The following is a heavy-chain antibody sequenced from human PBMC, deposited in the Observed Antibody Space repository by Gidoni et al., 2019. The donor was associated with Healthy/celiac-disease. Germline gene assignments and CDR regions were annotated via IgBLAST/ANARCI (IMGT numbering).Heavy chain of an antibody. CDR1: GGSLRSGSYY. CDR3: ARGEVECSGGSCYLPGDV. Sequence: QVQLQESGPGLVKPSQTLSLTCTVSGGSLRSGSYYWSWIRQPAGKGLEWIGRIYTSGSTNYNPSLKSRVTIAVDTSKNQFSLKLSSVTAADTAVYYCARGEVECSGGSCYLPGDVWGQGTTVTVSS. J-gene: IGHJ6*02. CDR2: IYTSGST. D-gene: IGHD2-15*01. V-gene: IGHV4-61*02.